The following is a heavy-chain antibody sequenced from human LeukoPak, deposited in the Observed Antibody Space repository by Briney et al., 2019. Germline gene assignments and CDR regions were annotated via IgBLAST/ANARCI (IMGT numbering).Heavy chain of an antibody. D-gene: IGHD4-17*01. CDR3: ASDYGDLLSVFDY. Sequence: RSSETLSLTCAVYGGSFSGYYWSWIRQPPGKGLEWIGEINHSGSTNYNPSLKSRVTISVDTSKNQFSLKLSSVTAADTAVYYCASDYGDLLSVFDYWGQGTLVTVSS. J-gene: IGHJ4*02. V-gene: IGHV4-34*01. CDR1: GGSFSGYY. CDR2: INHSGST.